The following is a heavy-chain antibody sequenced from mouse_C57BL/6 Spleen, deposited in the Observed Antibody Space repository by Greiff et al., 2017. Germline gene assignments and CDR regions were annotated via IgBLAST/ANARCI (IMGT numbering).Heavy chain of an antibody. CDR3: TRIDSSGYAMDD. J-gene: IGHJ4*01. Sequence: VQLQQSGAELVRPGASVTLSCKASGYTFTDYEMHWVKQTPVHGLEWIGAIDPETGGTAYNQKFKGKAILTADKSSSTAYMALRSLTSEDSAVYYCTRIDSSGYAMDDCGQGTSATVSS. CDR1: GYTFTDYE. V-gene: IGHV1-15*01. D-gene: IGHD3-2*02. CDR2: IDPETGGT.